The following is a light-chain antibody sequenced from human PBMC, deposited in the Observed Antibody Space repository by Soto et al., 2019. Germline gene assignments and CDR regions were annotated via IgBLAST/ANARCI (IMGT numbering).Light chain of an antibody. V-gene: IGKV3-15*01. CDR3: HQYNKWPTIT. Sequence: DIAMTHSPANLYVSPLERATIFFLASHSVRSDLAWYQQKPGQSHRLLIFDASNRATGIPATFSGSGSATEFTLTISDLQPDDFVVYDCHQYNKWPTITVGEGTKVDIK. CDR2: DAS. CDR1: HSVRSD. J-gene: IGKJ1*01.